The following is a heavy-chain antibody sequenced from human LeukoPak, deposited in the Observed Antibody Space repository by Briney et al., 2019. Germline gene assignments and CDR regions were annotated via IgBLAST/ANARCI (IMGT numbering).Heavy chain of an antibody. CDR1: GGSISSGSYY. D-gene: IGHD3-3*02. J-gene: IGHJ4*02. V-gene: IGHV4-61*02. CDR2: IYTSGST. Sequence: PSQTLSLTCTVSGGSISSGSYYWSWIRQPAGKGLEWIRRIYTSGSTNYNPSLKSRVTISVDTSKNQFSLKLSSVTAADTAVYYCARDIRDWGQGTLVTVSS. CDR3: ARDIRD.